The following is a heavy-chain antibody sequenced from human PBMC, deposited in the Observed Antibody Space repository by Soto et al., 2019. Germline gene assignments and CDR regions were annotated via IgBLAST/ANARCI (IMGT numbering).Heavy chain of an antibody. CDR3: ARRVDQYDSSGDANDI. D-gene: IGHD3-22*01. V-gene: IGHV4-34*01. CDR1: GGSFSGYY. CDR2: INHSGST. J-gene: IGHJ3*02. Sequence: PSETLSLTCAVYGGSFSGYYWSWIRQPPGKGLEWIGEINHSGSTSYNPSLKSRVTMSVDTSKNEFSLKLTSVTAADTAVYYCARRVDQYDSSGDANDIWGQGTMVTVSS.